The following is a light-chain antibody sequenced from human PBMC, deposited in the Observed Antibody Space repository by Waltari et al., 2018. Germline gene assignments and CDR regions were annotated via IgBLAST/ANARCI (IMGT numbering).Light chain of an antibody. J-gene: IGKJ1*01. CDR3: QQRNRWPRT. Sequence: EIVLTQSPATLSLASGERVTLLCRASQSISTDLAWYQHTPCDVPRLLIFDAFNRATGIPARFSGSGSGTDFTLTISSLEPVDSAVYYCQQRNRWPRTFGQGTKVEI. CDR2: DAF. CDR1: QSISTD. V-gene: IGKV3-11*01.